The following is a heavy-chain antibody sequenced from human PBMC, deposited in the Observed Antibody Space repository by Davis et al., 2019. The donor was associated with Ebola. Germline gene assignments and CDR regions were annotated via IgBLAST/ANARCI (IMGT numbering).Heavy chain of an antibody. D-gene: IGHD3-22*01. J-gene: IGHJ4*02. CDR3: ARDGPGSGYDY. Sequence: GESLKISCAASGFTFSGSAMHWVRQAPGKGLEWVAYISGGYTYYAESVKGRFTISRDSAKDSLYLHMDSLRDDDTAVYYCARDGPGSGYDYWGQGTLVTVSS. CDR1: GFTFSGSA. V-gene: IGHV3-48*02. CDR2: ISGGYT.